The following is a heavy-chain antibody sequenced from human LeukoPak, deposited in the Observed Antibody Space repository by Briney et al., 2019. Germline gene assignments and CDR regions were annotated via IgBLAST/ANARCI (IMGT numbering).Heavy chain of an antibody. V-gene: IGHV4-4*07. J-gene: IGHJ3*02. D-gene: IGHD1-26*01. CDR2: IYTSGST. CDR1: GGSISSYH. Sequence: PSETLSLTCTVSGGSISSYHWSWLRQPAGKGLGWIGRIYTSGSTNYNPSLKSRVTMSVDTSKNQFSLKLSSVTAADTSVYYCARDSGGYYYPFFDIWGQGTMVTVFS. CDR3: ARDSGGYYYPFFDI.